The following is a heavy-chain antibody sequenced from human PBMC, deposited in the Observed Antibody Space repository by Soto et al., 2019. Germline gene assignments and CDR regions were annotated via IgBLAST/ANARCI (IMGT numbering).Heavy chain of an antibody. CDR2: VYYSGST. Sequence: SETMSLTCTVSGDSISSTYYFWGWIRQPPGKGLAWIGSVYYSGSTYHNPSLKSRVTISVDTSKNQVSLRLNSMTAADTAVYFCTRSSSYGFKYYFDYWGQGTLVTVSS. CDR3: TRSSSYGFKYYFDY. V-gene: IGHV4-39*01. D-gene: IGHD5-18*01. J-gene: IGHJ4*02. CDR1: GDSISSTYYF.